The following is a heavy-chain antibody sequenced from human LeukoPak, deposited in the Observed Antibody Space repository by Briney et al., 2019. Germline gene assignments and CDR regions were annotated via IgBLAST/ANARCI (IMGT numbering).Heavy chain of an antibody. V-gene: IGHV3-11*01. CDR1: GFNFSDHY. CDR2: ISNTGSSM. CDR3: ARNKRTYVY. D-gene: IGHD1/OR15-1a*01. J-gene: IGHJ4*02. Sequence: GGSLRLSCTASGFNFSDHYMTWIRQAPGKGLEWVSYISNTGSSMYYAASVRGRSTISRDNANNSLYLHMNSLRAEDTAVYYCARNKRTYVYWGQGVLVTVSS.